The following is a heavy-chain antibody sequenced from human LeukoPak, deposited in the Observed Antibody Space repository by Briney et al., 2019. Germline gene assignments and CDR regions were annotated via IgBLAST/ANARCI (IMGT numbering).Heavy chain of an antibody. CDR1: GGTFSSYA. D-gene: IGHD2/OR15-2a*01. J-gene: IGHJ6*03. Sequence: SVKVSCKASGGTFSSYAISWVRQAPGQGLEWMGGIIPIFGTANYAQKFQGRVTITADESTTTAYMDLSNLRSEDTAVYYCARPATDTLSDFYFFYMDVWGKGTTVTVSS. CDR3: ARPATDTLSDFYFFYMDV. V-gene: IGHV1-69*13. CDR2: IIPIFGTA.